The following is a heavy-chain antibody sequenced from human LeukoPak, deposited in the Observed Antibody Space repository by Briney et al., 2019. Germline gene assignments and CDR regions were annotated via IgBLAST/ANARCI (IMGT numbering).Heavy chain of an antibody. D-gene: IGHD2-15*01. CDR2: INHSGST. CDR3: ARGFAGIVVVVAATRGWFDP. J-gene: IGHJ5*02. V-gene: IGHV4-34*01. Sequence: PSETLSLTCAVYGGSFSGYYWSWIRQPPGKGLEWIGEINHSGSTNYNPSLKSRVTISVDTSKNQFSLKLSSVTAADTAVYYCARGFAGIVVVVAATRGWFDPWGQGTLVTVSS. CDR1: GGSFSGYY.